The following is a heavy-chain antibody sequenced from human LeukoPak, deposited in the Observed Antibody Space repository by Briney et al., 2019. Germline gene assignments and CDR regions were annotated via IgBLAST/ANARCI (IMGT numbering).Heavy chain of an antibody. V-gene: IGHV4-31*03. Sequence: SQTLSLTCTVSGGSINSGGYFWNWIRQHPGRGLEWIGSIYCTGSTSYYPSLKSRLTISIATSKNQFSLRLNSVIAADTAVYYCARERFAGGYRYLDYWGQGTLVTVSS. CDR2: IYCTGST. D-gene: IGHD2-8*02. J-gene: IGHJ4*02. CDR1: GGSINSGGYF. CDR3: ARERFAGGYRYLDY.